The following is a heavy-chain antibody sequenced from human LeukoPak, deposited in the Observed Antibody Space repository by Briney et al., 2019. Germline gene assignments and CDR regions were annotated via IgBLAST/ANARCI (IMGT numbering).Heavy chain of an antibody. CDR1: GFAFSSYE. J-gene: IGHJ4*02. Sequence: GGSLRLSCAASGFAFSSYEMNWVRQAPGKGLEWVSYISTTGSSIYYADSVKGRFTISRDNVKNLLYLQMNSLRAEDTAVYYCARVQRGIAVALDYWGQGTLATVSS. CDR3: ARVQRGIAVALDY. D-gene: IGHD6-19*01. CDR2: ISTTGSSI. V-gene: IGHV3-48*03.